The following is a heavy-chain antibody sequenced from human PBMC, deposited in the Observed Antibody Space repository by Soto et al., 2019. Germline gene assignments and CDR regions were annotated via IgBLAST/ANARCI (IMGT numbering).Heavy chain of an antibody. Sequence: QVHLVQSGAEVKKPGASVKVSCKASGYTFTSYDINWVRQAPGQGLEWMGWMSPNNGNTGYAQKFQGRVSMTRDTSISTAFMELSSLRSEDTAVYYCAKGGVVVTADTTNWFDPWGQGTLVSVSS. CDR1: GYTFTSYD. CDR3: AKGGVVVTADTTNWFDP. D-gene: IGHD2-2*01. CDR2: MSPNNGNT. J-gene: IGHJ5*02. V-gene: IGHV1-8*01.